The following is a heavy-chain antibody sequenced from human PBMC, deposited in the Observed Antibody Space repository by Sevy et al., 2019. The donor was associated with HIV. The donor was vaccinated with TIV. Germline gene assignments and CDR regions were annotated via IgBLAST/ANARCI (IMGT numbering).Heavy chain of an antibody. J-gene: IGHJ4*02. CDR2: IKQDGSEK. CDR1: GFTFSSYW. CDR3: ARDLFSGGNAGYGY. D-gene: IGHD2-15*01. Sequence: GGSLRLSCAASGFTFSSYWMSWVRQAPGKGLEWVANIKQDGSEKYYVDSVKGRFTISRDNAKNSLYLQMNSVRAEDTAVYYCARDLFSGGNAGYGYWGQGTLVTVSS. V-gene: IGHV3-7*01.